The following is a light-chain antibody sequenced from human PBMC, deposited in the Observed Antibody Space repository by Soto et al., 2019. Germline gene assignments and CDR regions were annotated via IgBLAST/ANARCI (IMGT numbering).Light chain of an antibody. CDR1: SSDVGGYGY. CDR3: SSYTSGSTYV. CDR2: EVS. V-gene: IGLV2-14*01. Sequence: VLTQPASVSGSPGQSITISCTGTSSDVGGYGYVSWYQQHPGKAPKLMIYEVSNRPSGVSNRFSGSKSGNTASLTISGLQAEDEADYYCSSYTSGSTYVFGTGTKLTVL. J-gene: IGLJ1*01.